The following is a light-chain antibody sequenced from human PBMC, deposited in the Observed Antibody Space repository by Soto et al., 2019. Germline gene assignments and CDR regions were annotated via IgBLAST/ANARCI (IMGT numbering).Light chain of an antibody. Sequence: QSVLMQPPSVSTAPGQKVTISCSGSSSNIGNNYVSWYQQLPGTAPKLLIYDNNKRPSGIPDRFSGSKSGTSATLGITGPQTGDEADYYCGTWDSSLSVYVIGTGTKLTVL. J-gene: IGLJ1*01. CDR2: DNN. V-gene: IGLV1-51*01. CDR3: GTWDSSLSVYV. CDR1: SSNIGNNY.